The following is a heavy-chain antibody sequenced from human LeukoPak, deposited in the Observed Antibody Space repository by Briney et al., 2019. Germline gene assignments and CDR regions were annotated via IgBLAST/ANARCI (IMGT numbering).Heavy chain of an antibody. V-gene: IGHV3-23*01. D-gene: IGHD2-15*01. CDR3: AKAGYCSGGSCYSTDY. CDR1: GFTFSSYA. CDR2: ISGSGGST. J-gene: IGHJ4*02. Sequence: GGSLRLSCAASGFTFSSYAMSWVRQAPGKGLEWVSAISGSGGSTYYADSVKGRFTISRDNSKNTLYLQMNSLRAEDTAVYYCAKAGYCSGGSCYSTDYWGQGTLVAVSS.